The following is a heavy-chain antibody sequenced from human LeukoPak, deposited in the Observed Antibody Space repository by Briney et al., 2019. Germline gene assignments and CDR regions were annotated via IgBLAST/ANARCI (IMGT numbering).Heavy chain of an antibody. CDR3: AKTGCGGFHKGNLDF. CDR2: ISGSGGNT. V-gene: IGHV3-23*01. D-gene: IGHD2-21*01. Sequence: GGSLRLSCAASGFTFSSYAMNWVRQAPGKGLEWVSGISGSGGNTFYADSVKGRFTISRDNSKSTLNLQMNSLRPDDTATYFCAKTGCGGFHKGNLDFWGQGTLVTVSS. CDR1: GFTFSSYA. J-gene: IGHJ4*02.